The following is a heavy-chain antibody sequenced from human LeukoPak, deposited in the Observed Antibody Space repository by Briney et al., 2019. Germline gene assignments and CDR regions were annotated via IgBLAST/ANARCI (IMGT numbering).Heavy chain of an antibody. CDR1: GDSVSSNSAA. D-gene: IGHD4-17*01. V-gene: IGHV6-1*01. CDR3: ARAWGFYGDLTFYYYGMDV. Sequence: SQTLSLTCAISGDSVSSNSAAWNWIRQSPSRGLEWLGRTYYRSKWYNDYAVSVKSRITINPDPYKNKFSLELTSVTPEDRAVYYCARAWGFYGDLTFYYYGMDVWGQGTTVTVSS. CDR2: TYYRSKWYN. J-gene: IGHJ6*02.